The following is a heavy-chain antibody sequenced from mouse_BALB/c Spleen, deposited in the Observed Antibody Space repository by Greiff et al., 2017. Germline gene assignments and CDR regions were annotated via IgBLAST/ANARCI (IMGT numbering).Heavy chain of an antibody. CDR3: ATYYRYDDYAMDY. V-gene: IGHV5-17*02. CDR1: GFTFSSFG. J-gene: IGHJ4*01. Sequence: DVKLVESGGGLVQPGGSRKLSCAASGFTFSSFGMHWVRQAPEKGLEWVAYISSGSSTIYYADTVKGRFTISRDNSKNTLFLQMTSLRSEDTAMYYCATYYRYDDYAMDYWGQGTSVTVAS. CDR2: ISSGSSTI. D-gene: IGHD2-14*01.